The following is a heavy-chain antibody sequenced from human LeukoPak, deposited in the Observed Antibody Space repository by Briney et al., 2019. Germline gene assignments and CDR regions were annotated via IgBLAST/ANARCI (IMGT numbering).Heavy chain of an antibody. CDR2: ISAYNGDT. D-gene: IGHD6-13*01. V-gene: IGHV1-18*01. CDR3: ARELDSSSFPLDAFDI. Sequence: GASVKVSCKASGYTFTSYGINWVRQAPGQGLEWMGWISAYNGDTNYAQKLQGRVTMTTDTSTSTAYMELRSLRSDDTAVYYCARELDSSSFPLDAFDIWGQGTMVTVSS. CDR1: GYTFTSYG. J-gene: IGHJ3*02.